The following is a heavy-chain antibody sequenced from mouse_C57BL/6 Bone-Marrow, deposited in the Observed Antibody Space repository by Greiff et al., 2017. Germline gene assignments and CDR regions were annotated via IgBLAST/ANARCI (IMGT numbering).Heavy chain of an antibody. D-gene: IGHD1-1*01. CDR3: ARSGITTDFDY. CDR2: INPNNGGT. J-gene: IGHJ2*01. CDR1: GYTFTDYY. Sequence: EVKLQQSGPELVKPGASVKISCKASGYTFTDYYMNWVKQSHGKSLEWIGDINPNNGGTSYNQKFKGKATLTVDKSSSTAYMELRSLTSEDSAVYYCARSGITTDFDYWGQGTTLTVSS. V-gene: IGHV1-26*01.